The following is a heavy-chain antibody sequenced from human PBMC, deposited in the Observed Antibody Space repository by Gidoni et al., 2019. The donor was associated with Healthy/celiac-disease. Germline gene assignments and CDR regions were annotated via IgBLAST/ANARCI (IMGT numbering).Heavy chain of an antibody. CDR3: AKALGYCRSTSCSNDY. CDR2: MSGSGGST. Sequence: EVKLLESGGGLVQPGGSLRPRCAASGLNFRSYAMSWVRQVPGQGLEWVSAMSGSGGSTYYADAVKGRFTISRDNSKNTLYLQMNSLRAEDTAVYYCAKALGYCRSTSCSNDYWGQGTLVTVSS. V-gene: IGHV3-23*01. D-gene: IGHD2-2*01. J-gene: IGHJ4*02. CDR1: GLNFRSYA.